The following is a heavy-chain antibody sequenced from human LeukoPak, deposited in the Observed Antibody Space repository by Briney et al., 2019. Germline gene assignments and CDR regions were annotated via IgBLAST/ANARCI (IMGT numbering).Heavy chain of an antibody. CDR1: EFSFDDFG. J-gene: IGHJ5*02. Sequence: PGRSLRLSXTASEFSFDDFGLSWFRQAPGKGMEWVAFIRSKAYGGTTEYAASVKGRFTISRDESKSIAYLQMNSLKTEDTAVYYCTRAASGWTPSDWFGPWGQGTLVTVSS. V-gene: IGHV3-49*03. CDR3: TRAASGWTPSDWFGP. D-gene: IGHD6-19*01. CDR2: IRSKAYGGTT.